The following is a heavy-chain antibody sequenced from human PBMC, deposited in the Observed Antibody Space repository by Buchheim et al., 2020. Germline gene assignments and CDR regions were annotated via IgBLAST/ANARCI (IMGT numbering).Heavy chain of an antibody. CDR2: IRYDGSNK. Sequence: QVQLVESGGGVVQPGRSLRLSCAASGFTFSSYGTHWVRQAPGKGLEWVAFIRYDGSNKYYADSVKGRFTISRDNSKKPLYLQMNSLRAEDTAVYYCAKIGRPGVQLERRAGADVWGQGTT. V-gene: IGHV3-30*02. J-gene: IGHJ6*02. CDR3: AKIGRPGVQLERRAGADV. CDR1: GFTFSSYG. D-gene: IGHD1-1*01.